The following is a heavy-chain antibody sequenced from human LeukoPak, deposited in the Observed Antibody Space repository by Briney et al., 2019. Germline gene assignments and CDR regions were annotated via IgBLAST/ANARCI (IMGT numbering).Heavy chain of an antibody. Sequence: AESLKISCKGSGYSFTTYWIGWVRQMPGKGLEWMGIIYPGDSDTRYSPSFQSQVTISADKSISTAYLQWSSLKASDTAMYYCARLPRGAYYYYYMDVWGKGTTVTVSS. V-gene: IGHV5-51*01. J-gene: IGHJ6*03. CDR2: IYPGDSDT. D-gene: IGHD1-26*01. CDR3: ARLPRGAYYYYYMDV. CDR1: GYSFTTYW.